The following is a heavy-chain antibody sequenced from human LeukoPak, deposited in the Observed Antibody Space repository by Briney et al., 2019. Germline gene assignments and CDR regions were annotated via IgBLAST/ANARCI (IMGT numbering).Heavy chain of an antibody. V-gene: IGHV3-23*01. Sequence: ETLSLTCPVSDYSISSGYYWGWIRQPPGKGLEWVSAINGGGGYTYYADSVKGRFTISRDSSKNTLYLQMNSLRAEDTAVYYCAKYGPVFRSFDSWGQGILVTVSS. CDR1: DYSISSGYY. CDR2: INGGGGYT. J-gene: IGHJ4*02. D-gene: IGHD2/OR15-2a*01. CDR3: AKYGPVFRSFDS.